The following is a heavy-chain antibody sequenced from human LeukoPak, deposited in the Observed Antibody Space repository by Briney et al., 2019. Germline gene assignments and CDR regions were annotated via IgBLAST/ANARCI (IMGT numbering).Heavy chain of an antibody. Sequence: GGSLRLSCATSGFTFSNYGMSWVRQAPGKGLEWVTAISGSGDSTYYADSVKGRFTISRDNSKNTLHLQMSSLRAEDTAVYHCAKDRVGCSSSSCYEEGFDYWGQGTLVTVSS. V-gene: IGHV3-23*01. CDR2: ISGSGDST. D-gene: IGHD2-2*01. CDR1: GFTFSNYG. J-gene: IGHJ4*02. CDR3: AKDRVGCSSSSCYEEGFDY.